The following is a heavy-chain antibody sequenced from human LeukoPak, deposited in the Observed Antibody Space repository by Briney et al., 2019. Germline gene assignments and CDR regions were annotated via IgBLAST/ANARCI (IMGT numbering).Heavy chain of an antibody. CDR2: ISSSSSYI. Sequence: GGSLRLSCAASGFTFSSYSMNWVRQAPRKGLECVSSISSSSSYIFYSDSVKGRFTISRDNAKNSLYLQMNRLRAEDTAVYYCARQYSSSWYYFDYWGQGPPVTVSS. J-gene: IGHJ4*02. D-gene: IGHD6-13*01. V-gene: IGHV3-21*01. CDR3: ARQYSSSWYYFDY. CDR1: GFTFSSYS.